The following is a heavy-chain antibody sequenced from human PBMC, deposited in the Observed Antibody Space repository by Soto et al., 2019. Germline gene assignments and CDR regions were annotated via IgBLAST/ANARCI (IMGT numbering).Heavy chain of an antibody. Sequence: SVKVSCKASGGTFSSYAISWVRQAPGQGLEWMGGIIPIFGTANYAQKFQGRVTITADESTSTAYMELSSLRSEDTAVYYCARGQSVYDYVWGSYRSDAFDIWGQGTMVTVSS. D-gene: IGHD3-16*02. CDR1: GGTFSSYA. CDR3: ARGQSVYDYVWGSYRSDAFDI. J-gene: IGHJ3*02. V-gene: IGHV1-69*13. CDR2: IIPIFGTA.